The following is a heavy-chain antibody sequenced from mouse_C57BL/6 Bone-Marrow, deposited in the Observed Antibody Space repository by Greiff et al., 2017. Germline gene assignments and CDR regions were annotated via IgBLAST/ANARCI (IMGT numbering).Heavy chain of an antibody. V-gene: IGHV14-4*01. Sequence: VQLQQSGAELVRPGASVKLSCTASGFNIKDAYMHWVKQRPEQGLEWIGWIDPENGDTEYASKFQGKATITADTSSNTAYLRLSSLTSEDTAVYYCTTLPKNYWGQGTTLTVSS. CDR1: GFNIKDAY. CDR3: TTLPKNY. D-gene: IGHD2-1*01. CDR2: IDPENGDT. J-gene: IGHJ2*01.